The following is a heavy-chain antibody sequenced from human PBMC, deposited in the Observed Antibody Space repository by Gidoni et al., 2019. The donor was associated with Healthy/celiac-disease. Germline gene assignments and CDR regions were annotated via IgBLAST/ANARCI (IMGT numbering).Heavy chain of an antibody. CDR3: AKDGPQQLVLGHRAYFDY. J-gene: IGHJ4*02. V-gene: IGHV3-43*01. CDR2: ISWDGGST. D-gene: IGHD6-13*01. CDR1: GFSFADYT. Sequence: DVQLVESGGVVVQPGWSLRLPCAASGFSFADYTIHWVRQAPAKGLGWVSLISWDGGSTYYADSGKGRFTIARDNSKNSRYLQMNSLRTEDTALYYCAKDGPQQLVLGHRAYFDYWGQGTLVTVSS.